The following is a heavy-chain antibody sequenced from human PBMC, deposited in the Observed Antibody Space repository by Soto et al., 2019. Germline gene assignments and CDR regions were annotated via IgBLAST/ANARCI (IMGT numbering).Heavy chain of an antibody. D-gene: IGHD4-17*01. V-gene: IGHV2-5*02. CDR2: IYWDDDK. CDR1: GFSLSTSGVG. Sequence: QITLKESGPTLVKPTQTLTLTCTFSGFSLSTSGVGVGWIRQPPGKALEWLALIYWDDDKRYSPSLKSRLTITTDTSKNQVVLTMTNMDPVDTATYYCARHDYGDYYFDYWGQGTLVTVSS. J-gene: IGHJ4*02. CDR3: ARHDYGDYYFDY.